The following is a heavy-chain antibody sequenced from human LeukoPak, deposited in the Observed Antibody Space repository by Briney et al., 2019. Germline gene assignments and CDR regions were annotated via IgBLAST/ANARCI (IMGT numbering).Heavy chain of an antibody. CDR3: ASLVATDDPYFDY. V-gene: IGHV4-34*01. Sequence: PSETLSLTCAVYGGSFSGYYWSWIRQPPGKGLEWIGEINHSGSTNYNPSLKSRVTISVDTSKNQFSLKLSSVTAADTAVYYCASLVATDDPYFDYWGQGTLVTVSS. CDR2: INHSGST. J-gene: IGHJ4*02. D-gene: IGHD5-12*01. CDR1: GGSFSGYY.